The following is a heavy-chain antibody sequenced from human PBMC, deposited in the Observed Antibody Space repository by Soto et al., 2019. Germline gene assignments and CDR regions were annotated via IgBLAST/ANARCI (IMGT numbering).Heavy chain of an antibody. CDR1: GFTFSRYA. J-gene: IGHJ4*02. D-gene: IGHD6-6*01. Sequence: GVSLRLSFAASGFTFSRYAMNWVRQAPGKGLEWVSALSGSGANTYYADSVKGRFTISRDNSNNTLYLQMNSLRVEDTAVYYCAKESGNRRPFDYWGQGT. V-gene: IGHV3-23*01. CDR3: AKESGNRRPFDY. CDR2: LSGSGANT.